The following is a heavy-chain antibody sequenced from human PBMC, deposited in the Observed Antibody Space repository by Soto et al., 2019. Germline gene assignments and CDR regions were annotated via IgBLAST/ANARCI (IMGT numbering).Heavy chain of an antibody. D-gene: IGHD2-15*01. J-gene: IGHJ6*03. CDR2: IYYSGST. CDR3: ARLNGGYCIGGSCYGAYYYYYMDV. V-gene: IGHV4-59*08. CDR1: GGSISSYY. Sequence: SETLSLTCTVSGGSISSYYWSWIRQPPGKGLEWIGYIYYSGSTNYNPSLKSRVTISVDTSKNQFSLKLSSMTAADTAVYYCARLNGGYCIGGSCYGAYYYYYMDVWGKGTTVTVSS.